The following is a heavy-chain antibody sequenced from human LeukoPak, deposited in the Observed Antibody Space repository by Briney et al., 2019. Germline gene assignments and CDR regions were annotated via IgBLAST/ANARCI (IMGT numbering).Heavy chain of an antibody. CDR1: GFTFSDYY. V-gene: IGHV3-11*01. CDR2: ISSSGSTI. J-gene: IGHJ4*02. D-gene: IGHD3-10*01. Sequence: PGGSLRLSCAASGFTFSDYYMSWIRQAPGKGLEWVSYISSSGSTIYYTDSVKGRFTTSRDNAKNSLYLQMSSLRAEDTAVYYCARVYGSGTYLFDYWGQGTPVTVSS. CDR3: ARVYGSGTYLFDY.